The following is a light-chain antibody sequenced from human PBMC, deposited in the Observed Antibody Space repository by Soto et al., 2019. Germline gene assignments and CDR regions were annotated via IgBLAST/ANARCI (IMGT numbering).Light chain of an antibody. V-gene: IGLV2-14*01. CDR2: DVS. Sequence: QSALTQPASVSGSPGQSITISCTGTSSDVGGYNYVSWYQQHPGKAPKLIIYDVSKRPSGVSNRFSGSKSGNTASLTISGLQAEDEADYYCSSYTSSSTPLYVFGTGTKVTVL. J-gene: IGLJ1*01. CDR3: SSYTSSSTPLYV. CDR1: SSDVGGYNY.